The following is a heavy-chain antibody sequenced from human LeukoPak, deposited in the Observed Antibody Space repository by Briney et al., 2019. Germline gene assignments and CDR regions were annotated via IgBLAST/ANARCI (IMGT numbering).Heavy chain of an antibody. CDR2: FNPNSGGT. CDR1: GYTFTGYY. Sequence: ASVKVSCKASGYTFTGYYMHWVRQAPGQGLEWMGWFNPNSGGTYYAQKFQGRVTMTRDTSISTAYMELGRLRSDDTAVYYCARGYGDYAYFDHWGQGTLVTVSS. J-gene: IGHJ4*02. CDR3: ARGYGDYAYFDH. D-gene: IGHD4-17*01. V-gene: IGHV1-2*02.